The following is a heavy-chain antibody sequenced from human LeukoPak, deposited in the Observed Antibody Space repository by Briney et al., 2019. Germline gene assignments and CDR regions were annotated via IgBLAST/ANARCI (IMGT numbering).Heavy chain of an antibody. CDR2: IYSGGST. D-gene: IGHD3-16*01. CDR3: ARRPVEGGGGYDY. V-gene: IGHV3-53*01. Sequence: PGGSLRLSCAASGFTFSSNYMSWVRQAPGKGLEWVSVIYSGGSTYYADSVKGRFTISRDNSKNTLYLQMNSVNAEDTAVYYCARRPVEGGGGYDYWGQGTLVTVSS. J-gene: IGHJ4*02. CDR1: GFTFSSNY.